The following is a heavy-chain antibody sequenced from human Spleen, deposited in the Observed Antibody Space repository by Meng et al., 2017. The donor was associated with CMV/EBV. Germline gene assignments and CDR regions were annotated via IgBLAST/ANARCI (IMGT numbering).Heavy chain of an antibody. Sequence: LQKSGPGLVKSQETLSLTCTVSGDSISSNSYYWGWIRQPHGKGLEWIASIDYSGITFQNPSLKSRLTTSVDTSKNQFSLQLRFVTAADTAVYYCARHRGNYYQSFLHWGQGTLVTVSS. CDR2: IDYSGIT. D-gene: IGHD1-26*01. J-gene: IGHJ1*01. CDR3: ARHRGNYYQSFLH. V-gene: IGHV4-39*01. CDR1: GDSISSNSYY.